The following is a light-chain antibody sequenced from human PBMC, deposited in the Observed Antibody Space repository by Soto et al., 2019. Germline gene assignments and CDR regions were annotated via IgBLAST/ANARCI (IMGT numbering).Light chain of an antibody. CDR1: RSDIGGYKY. CDR2: DVS. CDR3: SSYTGGSTYV. J-gene: IGLJ1*01. V-gene: IGLV2-14*01. Sequence: QSVLTQPASVSESPGQSITISCTGTRSDIGGYKYVSWYQQHPGKAPKLMIYDVSNRPSGVSNRFSGSKSGNTATLTISGLQGEDEAEYYCSSYTGGSTYVFGTGTKLTVL.